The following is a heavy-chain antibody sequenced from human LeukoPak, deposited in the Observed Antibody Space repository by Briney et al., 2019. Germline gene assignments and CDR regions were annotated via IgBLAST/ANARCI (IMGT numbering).Heavy chain of an antibody. CDR1: GFTFSDHY. Sequence: GGSLRLSCAASGFTFSDHYMDWVRQAPGKGLEWVGRTRKKANSYTTEYAASVKGRFTISRDESKNSLYLQMNSLKTEDTAVYYCAREVGLSYYYDSSGYVRAFDYWGQGTLVTVSS. CDR3: AREVGLSYYYDSSGYVRAFDY. D-gene: IGHD3-22*01. J-gene: IGHJ4*02. CDR2: TRKKANSYTT. V-gene: IGHV3-72*01.